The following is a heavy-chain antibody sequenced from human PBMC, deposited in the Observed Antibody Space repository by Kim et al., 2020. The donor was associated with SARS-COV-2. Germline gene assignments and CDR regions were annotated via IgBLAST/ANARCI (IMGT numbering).Heavy chain of an antibody. D-gene: IGHD3-10*01. J-gene: IGHJ5*02. CDR3: ARYYYGSGSYYDWFDP. Sequence: KFHGRVTMTRNTSISTAYMELSSLRSEDTAVYYCARYYYGSGSYYDWFDPWGQGTLVTVSS. V-gene: IGHV1-8*01.